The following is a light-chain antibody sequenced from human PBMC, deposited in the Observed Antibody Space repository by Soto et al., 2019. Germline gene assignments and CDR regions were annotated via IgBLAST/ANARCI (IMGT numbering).Light chain of an antibody. Sequence: QSVLTQPPSASGAPGQRVTISCSGSASNIGRDPVNWYQQVPGTAPKLLIYDNDKRPSGISDRFSASKSGTSATLAITGLQTGDEADYYCETWDSSLSAGVFGGGTKLTVL. CDR1: ASNIGRDP. V-gene: IGLV1-51*01. J-gene: IGLJ3*02. CDR3: ETWDSSLSAGV. CDR2: DND.